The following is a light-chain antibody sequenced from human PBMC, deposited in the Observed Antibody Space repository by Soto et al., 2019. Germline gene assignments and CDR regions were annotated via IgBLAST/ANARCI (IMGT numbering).Light chain of an antibody. CDR3: QSYDSSLSAVV. J-gene: IGLJ2*01. CDR2: GNN. V-gene: IGLV1-40*01. Sequence: QSVLTQPPSVSGAPGQRVTICCTGSSSNIGANYDVQWYQQLPGTAPRLLIYGNNNRPSGVPDRISGSKSGTSASLAITGLQAEDEGHYYCQSYDSSLSAVVFGGGTKLTVL. CDR1: SSNIGANYD.